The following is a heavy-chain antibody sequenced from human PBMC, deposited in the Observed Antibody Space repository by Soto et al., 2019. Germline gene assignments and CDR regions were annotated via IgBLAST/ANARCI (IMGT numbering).Heavy chain of an antibody. Sequence: GGSLRLSCAASGFTFSSYAMSWVRQAPGKGLEWVSAISGSGGSTYYADSVKGRFTISRDNSKNTLYLQMNSLRAEDTAVYYCAKTQDYIWGSYRANFDYWGQGTLVTVSS. D-gene: IGHD3-16*02. CDR2: ISGSGGST. CDR3: AKTQDYIWGSYRANFDY. CDR1: GFTFSSYA. J-gene: IGHJ4*02. V-gene: IGHV3-23*01.